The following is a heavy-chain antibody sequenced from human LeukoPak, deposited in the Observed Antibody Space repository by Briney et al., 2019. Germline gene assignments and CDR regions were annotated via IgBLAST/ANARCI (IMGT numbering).Heavy chain of an antibody. CDR2: IYYSGST. CDR1: GGSVSSGSYY. Sequence: SETLSLTCTVSGGSVSSGSYYWSWIRQPPGKGLEWIGYIYYSGSTNYDPSLKSRVTISVDTSKNQFSLKLSSVTAADTAVYYCARDNWNDVHYYYYGMDVWGQGTTVTVSS. D-gene: IGHD1-20*01. J-gene: IGHJ6*02. V-gene: IGHV4-61*01. CDR3: ARDNWNDVHYYYYGMDV.